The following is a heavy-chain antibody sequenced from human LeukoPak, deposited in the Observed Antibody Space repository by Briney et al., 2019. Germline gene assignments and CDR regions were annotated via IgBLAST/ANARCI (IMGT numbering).Heavy chain of an antibody. CDR1: GYTFTGYY. V-gene: IGHV1-2*02. CDR3: ARDYPYGSGSYYFDP. D-gene: IGHD3-10*01. J-gene: IGHJ5*02. Sequence: ASVKVSCKASGYTFTGYYMHWVRQAPGQGLEWMGWINPNSGSTNYAQKFQGRVTMTRDTSTSTAYMELSSLRSDDTAVQYCARDYPYGSGSYYFDPWGQGTLVTVSS. CDR2: INPNSGST.